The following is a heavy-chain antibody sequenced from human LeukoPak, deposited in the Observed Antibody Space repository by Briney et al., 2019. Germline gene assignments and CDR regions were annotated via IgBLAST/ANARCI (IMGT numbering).Heavy chain of an antibody. CDR3: ARGIFGYYDSWSGPGDY. D-gene: IGHD3-3*01. CDR1: GFTFSTYW. CDR2: IKQDGNKK. V-gene: IGHV3-7*01. Sequence: GGSLRLSCATSGFTFSTYWMSWVRQAPGKGLEWVANIKQDGNKKYYVDSVKGRFAISRDNAKNSLYLQMNSLRAEDTAVYYCARGIFGYYDSWSGPGDYWGQGTPVTVSS. J-gene: IGHJ4*02.